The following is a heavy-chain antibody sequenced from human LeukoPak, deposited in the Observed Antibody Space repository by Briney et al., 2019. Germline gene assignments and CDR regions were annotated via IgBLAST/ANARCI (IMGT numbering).Heavy chain of an antibody. V-gene: IGHV4-59*08. D-gene: IGHD3-16*02. CDR3: ARHIGGGIEDMDV. CDR2: IYVTGN. J-gene: IGHJ6*03. Sequence: SETLSLTCTVSGGSIGTFYWSWVRQSPGKGLEWIGYIYVTGNRYNPYLQSRVTISVDTSRNQFFLKMSSVTAADTAVYYCARHIGGGIEDMDVWGKGTKVTVSS. CDR1: GGSIGTFY.